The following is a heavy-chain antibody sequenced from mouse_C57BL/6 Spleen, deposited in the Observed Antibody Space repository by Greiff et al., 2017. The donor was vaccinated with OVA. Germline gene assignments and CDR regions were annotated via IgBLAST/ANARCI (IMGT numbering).Heavy chain of an antibody. CDR1: GYTFTNYW. V-gene: IGHV1-63*01. Sequence: VQLQQSGAELVRPGPSVKMSCKASGYTFTNYWIGWAKQRPGHGLEWIGDIYPGGGYTNYNEKFKGKATLTADKSSSTAYMQFSSLTSEDSAIYYCATFDEGYAMDYWGQGTSVTVSS. CDR2: IYPGGGYT. CDR3: ATFDEGYAMDY. J-gene: IGHJ4*01.